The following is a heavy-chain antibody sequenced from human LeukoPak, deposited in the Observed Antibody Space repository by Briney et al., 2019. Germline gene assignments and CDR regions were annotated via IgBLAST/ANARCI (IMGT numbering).Heavy chain of an antibody. CDR1: GGSFTAYY. CDR2: INHSGSI. V-gene: IGHV4-34*01. Sequence: PSETLSLTCAVYGGSFTAYYWSVIRQPPGKGLEWIGEINHSGSINYNPSLKSRVTTSVDTSKNQFSLKLSSVTAADPAVYYCAMVVWGSYFDYWGQGTLVTVSS. D-gene: IGHD3-16*01. CDR3: AMVVWGSYFDY. J-gene: IGHJ4*02.